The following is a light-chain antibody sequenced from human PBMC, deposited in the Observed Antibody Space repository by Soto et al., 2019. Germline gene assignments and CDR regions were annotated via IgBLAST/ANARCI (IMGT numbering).Light chain of an antibody. J-gene: IGKJ5*01. V-gene: IGKV3-15*01. CDR2: GAS. Sequence: EIVMTQSPATLSVTPVERATLSCMASQSVSSNLAWYQQKPGQAPRLPIYGASTRATGIPARFSGSGSGTEFTLTISSLQSEDFAVYYCQQYNNWPRTFGQGTRLEIK. CDR1: QSVSSN. CDR3: QQYNNWPRT.